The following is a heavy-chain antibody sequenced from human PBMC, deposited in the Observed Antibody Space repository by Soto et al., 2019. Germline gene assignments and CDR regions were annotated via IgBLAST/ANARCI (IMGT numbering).Heavy chain of an antibody. J-gene: IGHJ3*02. D-gene: IGHD2-15*01. Sequence: GGSLRLSRAASGFTFSSYGMHWVRQAPGKGLEWVAVIWYDGSNKYYADSVKGRFTISRDNSKNTLYLQMNSLRAEDTAVYYCASLEAATPSDAFDIWGQGTMVTVSS. CDR2: IWYDGSNK. CDR3: ASLEAATPSDAFDI. CDR1: GFTFSSYG. V-gene: IGHV3-33*01.